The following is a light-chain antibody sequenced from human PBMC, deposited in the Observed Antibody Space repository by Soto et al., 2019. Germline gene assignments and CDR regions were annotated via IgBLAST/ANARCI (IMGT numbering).Light chain of an antibody. CDR2: DAS. J-gene: IGKJ2*01. CDR3: QQRSNWPRT. V-gene: IGKV3-11*01. CDR1: QSVRSY. Sequence: EIVLTQSPATLSLSPGDTATLSCRASQSVRSYLAWYQQKPGQAPRLLIYDASNRATGIPARFSGSGSGTDFPLTSGSLEPEDVAVYYCQQRSNWPRTFGQGTKVEIK.